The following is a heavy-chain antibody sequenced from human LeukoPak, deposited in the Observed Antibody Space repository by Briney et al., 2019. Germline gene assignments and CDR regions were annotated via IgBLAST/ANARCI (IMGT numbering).Heavy chain of an antibody. CDR1: GGSFSGYY. Sequence: EALSLTCAVYGGSFSGYYWSWVRQAPGKGLEWVSAISGSGGSTYYADSVKGRFTISRDNSKNTLYLQMNSLKTEDTAVYYCGRGGSYRAFDIWGQGTMVTVSS. CDR3: GRGGSYRAFDI. J-gene: IGHJ3*02. CDR2: ISGSGGST. D-gene: IGHD5-24*01. V-gene: IGHV3-23*01.